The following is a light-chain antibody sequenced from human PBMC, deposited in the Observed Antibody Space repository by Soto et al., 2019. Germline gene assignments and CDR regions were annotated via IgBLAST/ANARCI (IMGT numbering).Light chain of an antibody. V-gene: IGKV1-39*01. Sequence: DIQMTQSPSSLSSSVGDIVTITCGASQTISNFLNWYQQTSGNAPKLLISTASTLQNGVPSRFTGSGSGTDFTLTINSLQPEDFATYYCQQSYSTSITFGQGTRLEIK. CDR1: QTISNF. J-gene: IGKJ5*01. CDR2: TAS. CDR3: QQSYSTSIT.